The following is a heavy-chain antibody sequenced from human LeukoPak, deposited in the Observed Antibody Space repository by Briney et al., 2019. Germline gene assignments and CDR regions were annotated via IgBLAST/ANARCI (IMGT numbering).Heavy chain of an antibody. CDR2: IDARSGIT. Sequence: GGSLRLSCATSGCTFTIFGLNWVRQAPGKGPEWVAYIDARSGITYYADSVQGRLTICRDNAKESVFMKMNGLRVDDTAVYYCARTYDFGRGPPGDAFDNWGQGTPVIVSS. V-gene: IGHV3-48*01. CDR3: ARTYDFGRGPPGDAFDN. D-gene: IGHD3-3*01. CDR1: GCTFTIFG. J-gene: IGHJ3*02.